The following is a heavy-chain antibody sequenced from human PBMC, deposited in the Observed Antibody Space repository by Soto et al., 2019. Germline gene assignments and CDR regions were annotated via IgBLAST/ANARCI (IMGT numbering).Heavy chain of an antibody. Sequence: GGSLRLSCAASGFTFSSHAMNWVRQAPGKGLEWVSGISGSGDSTYYADSVKGRFTISRDNAKNTLYLQMNGLRDEDTAVYYCAKGGADIVVVVAAPARLGYFYYMDVWGKGTTVTVSS. D-gene: IGHD2-15*01. CDR3: AKGGADIVVVVAAPARLGYFYYMDV. V-gene: IGHV3-23*01. CDR1: GFTFSSHA. J-gene: IGHJ6*03. CDR2: ISGSGDST.